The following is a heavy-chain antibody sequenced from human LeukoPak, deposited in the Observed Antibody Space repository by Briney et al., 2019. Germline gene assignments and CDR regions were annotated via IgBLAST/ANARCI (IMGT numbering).Heavy chain of an antibody. CDR3: ARGLTFRGGWYGAFDF. D-gene: IGHD6-19*01. J-gene: IGHJ3*01. V-gene: IGHV4-34*01. CDR2: INHGGST. Sequence: PSETLSLTCAVYGGSFSGYYWSWIRQPPGKGLEWIGEINHGGSTNYNPSLKSRGTVSVDTSKNQFSLKLSSVTAADTAVYYCARGLTFRGGWYGAFDFWGQGTMVTVSS. CDR1: GGSFSGYY.